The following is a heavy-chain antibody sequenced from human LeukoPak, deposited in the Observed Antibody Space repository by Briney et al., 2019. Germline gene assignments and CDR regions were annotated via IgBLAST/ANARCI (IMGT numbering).Heavy chain of an antibody. CDR1: GFTFSSYG. CDR3: AKDSRMVWMNYYGSGIHYYMDV. V-gene: IGHV3-23*01. CDR2: ISGSGGST. Sequence: PGGTLRLSCAASGFTFSSYGMSWVRQAPGKGLEWVSAISGSGGSTYYADSVKGRFTISRDNSKNTLYLQMNSLRAEDTAVYYCAKDSRMVWMNYYGSGIHYYMDVWGKGTTVTISS. D-gene: IGHD3-10*01. J-gene: IGHJ6*03.